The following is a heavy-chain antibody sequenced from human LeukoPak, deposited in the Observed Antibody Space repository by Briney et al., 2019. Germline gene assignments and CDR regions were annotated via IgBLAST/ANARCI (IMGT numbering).Heavy chain of an antibody. D-gene: IGHD3-22*01. Sequence: PSETLSLTCAVYGGSFSGYYWSWIRQPPGKGLEWIGEINHSGSTNYNPSLTSRVTISVDTSKNQFSLKLSSVTAADTAVYYCARCMASNDSSGYYYGYWGQGTLVTVSS. CDR2: INHSGST. CDR1: GGSFSGYY. J-gene: IGHJ4*02. CDR3: ARCMASNDSSGYYYGY. V-gene: IGHV4-34*01.